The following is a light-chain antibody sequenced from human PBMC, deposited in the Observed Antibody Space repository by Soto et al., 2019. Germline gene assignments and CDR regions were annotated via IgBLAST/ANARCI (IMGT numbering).Light chain of an antibody. V-gene: IGLV3-21*02. Sequence: SYELTQPPSVSVAPGQMARITCGGNNIGSKSVHWYQQMPGQAPVLVVYDGSDRPSGIPERFSGSNSVNTATLTISRVEAGDGADYYCQVWDPTSDHYVFGLGTKVTVL. CDR3: QVWDPTSDHYV. CDR1: NIGSKS. CDR2: DGS. J-gene: IGLJ1*01.